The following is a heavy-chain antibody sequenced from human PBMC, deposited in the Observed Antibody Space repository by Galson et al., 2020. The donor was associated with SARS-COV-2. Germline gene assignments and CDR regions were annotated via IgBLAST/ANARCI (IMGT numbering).Heavy chain of an antibody. CDR3: SKVGTNYAYYFDMDG. J-gene: IGHJ6*02. Sequence: SCEASGYTFDDYAMHWVRQAPGKGLEWVSGIRWNSGSICYANSVKGRFTISRDNAKNSLYLQMNSLRAEDTALYYCSKVGTNYAYYFDMDGGGQGTTVTVAS. D-gene: IGHD3-10*01. CDR2: IRWNSGSI. CDR1: GYTFDDYA. V-gene: IGHV3-9*01.